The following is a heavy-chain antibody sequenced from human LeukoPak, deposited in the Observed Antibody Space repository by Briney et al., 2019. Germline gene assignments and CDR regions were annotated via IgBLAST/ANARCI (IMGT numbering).Heavy chain of an antibody. CDR3: ARTAHIAAAGDDAFDI. D-gene: IGHD6-13*01. Sequence: SETLSLTCTVSGGSISSYYWSWIRQPAGKGLEWIGRIYTSGSTNYNPSLKSRVTMSVDTSKNQFSLKLSSVTAADTAVYYCARTAHIAAAGDDAFDIWGQGTMVTVSS. CDR1: GGSISSYY. V-gene: IGHV4-4*07. J-gene: IGHJ3*02. CDR2: IYTSGST.